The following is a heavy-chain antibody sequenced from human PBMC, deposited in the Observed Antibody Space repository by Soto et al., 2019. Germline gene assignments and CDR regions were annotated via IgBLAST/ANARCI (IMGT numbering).Heavy chain of an antibody. Sequence: ASVKVSCKASGGTFRSYTISWVRQAPGQRLEWMGWINAGNGNTKYSQKFQGRVTFTRDTSASTAYMEVSSLRSEDTAVYYCAQGITGNKEGDYWGQGTLVTVSS. CDR3: AQGITGNKEGDY. D-gene: IGHD1-20*01. V-gene: IGHV1-3*01. CDR1: GGTFRSYT. CDR2: INAGNGNT. J-gene: IGHJ4*02.